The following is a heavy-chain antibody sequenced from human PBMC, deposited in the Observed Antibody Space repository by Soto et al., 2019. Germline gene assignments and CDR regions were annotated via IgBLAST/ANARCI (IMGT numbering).Heavy chain of an antibody. J-gene: IGHJ4*02. CDR1: GFTFSTYT. CDR3: ARTIISGAYFDY. V-gene: IGHV3-23*01. CDR2: IGNSGDST. Sequence: EVQLLESGGGLVRPGGSLRLSCAASGFTFSTYTMSWVRQTPGKGLEWVSTIGNSGDSTYYADSVKGRFTLSRDNSKNPLHLLMDSLRADETAIYYCARTIISGAYFDYWGQGTLVTVSS.